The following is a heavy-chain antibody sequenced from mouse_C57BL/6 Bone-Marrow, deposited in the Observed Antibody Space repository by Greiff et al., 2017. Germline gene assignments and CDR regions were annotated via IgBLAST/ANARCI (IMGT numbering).Heavy chain of an antibody. V-gene: IGHV1-69*01. CDR3: ARCPTIVTFDY. J-gene: IGHJ2*01. CDR1: GYTFTSYW. D-gene: IGHD2-5*01. Sequence: QVQLQQPGAELVMPGASVKLSCKASGYTFTSYWMHWVKQRPGQGLEWIGEIDPSDSYTNYNQKFKGKSTLTVDKSSSTAYMQLSSLTSEDSAVYYCARCPTIVTFDYWGQGTTLTVSS. CDR2: IDPSDSYT.